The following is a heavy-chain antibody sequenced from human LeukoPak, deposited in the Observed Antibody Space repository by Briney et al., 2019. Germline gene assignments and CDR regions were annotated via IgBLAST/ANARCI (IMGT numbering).Heavy chain of an antibody. CDR1: GFTFSSYA. D-gene: IGHD2-15*01. V-gene: IGHV4-59*01. CDR3: ARANLSCRGVSCCPNWFDP. J-gene: IGHJ5*02. Sequence: TGGSLRLSCAASGFTFSSYAMSWIRQPPGKGLEWIGYIYSSGGTNYSASLKSRVTISVDTSKNQFSLKLSSVTAADTAVYYCARANLSCRGVSCCPNWFDPWGRGTLVTVSS. CDR2: IYSSGGT.